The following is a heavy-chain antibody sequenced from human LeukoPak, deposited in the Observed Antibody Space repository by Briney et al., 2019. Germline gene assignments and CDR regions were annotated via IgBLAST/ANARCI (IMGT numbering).Heavy chain of an antibody. CDR3: ARGRNYYDSSGGSDY. D-gene: IGHD3-22*01. V-gene: IGHV4-34*01. J-gene: IGHJ4*02. CDR2: INHSGST. CDR1: GGSFSGYY. Sequence: SETLSLTCAVYGGSFSGYYWRWIRQPPGKGLEWIGEINHSGSTNYNPSLKSRVTISVDTSKNQFSLKLSSVTAADTAVYYCARGRNYYDSSGGSDYWGQGTLVTVSS.